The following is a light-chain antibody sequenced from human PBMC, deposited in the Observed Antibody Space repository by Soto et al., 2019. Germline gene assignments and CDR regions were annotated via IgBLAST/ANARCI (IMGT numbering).Light chain of an antibody. J-gene: IGKJ5*01. V-gene: IGKV3-15*01. CDR3: QQYNNWPPVT. Sequence: EIVMTQSPVTLSVSPGERVTLSCRASQSVSNNLAWYQQKSGQAPRLLIYGASTRVTGIPARFSGSGSGTEFTLTISSLQSEDFANYYCQQYNNWPPVTFGQGTRLDIK. CDR1: QSVSNN. CDR2: GAS.